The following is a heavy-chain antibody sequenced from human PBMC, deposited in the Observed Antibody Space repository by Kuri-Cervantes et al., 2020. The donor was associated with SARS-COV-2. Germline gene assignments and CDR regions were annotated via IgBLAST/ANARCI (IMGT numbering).Heavy chain of an antibody. V-gene: IGHV1-2*02. CDR1: GYTFTSYD. CDR2: INPNSGGT. D-gene: IGHD6-13*01. Sequence: ASVKVSCKASGYTFTSYDINWVRQAPGQGLEWMGWINPNSGGTNYAQKFQGRVTMTRDTSISTAYMELSRLRSDDTAVYYCARGNAIAAAGNWTWFDPWGQGTLVTVSS. J-gene: IGHJ5*02. CDR3: ARGNAIAAAGNWTWFDP.